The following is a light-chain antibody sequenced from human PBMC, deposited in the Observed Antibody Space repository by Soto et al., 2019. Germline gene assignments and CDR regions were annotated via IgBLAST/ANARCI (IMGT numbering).Light chain of an antibody. CDR2: AAS. CDR1: QTIIRY. CDR3: QQSYSTLFT. Sequence: DIQMTPSPSSLSASVGDRVTITCRASQTIIRYLNWYQQKPGRAPNLLIYAASSLQSGVPSRFSGSGSETEFTLTISSLQPEDFATYYCQQSYSTLFTFGPGTKVEIK. J-gene: IGKJ3*01. V-gene: IGKV1-39*01.